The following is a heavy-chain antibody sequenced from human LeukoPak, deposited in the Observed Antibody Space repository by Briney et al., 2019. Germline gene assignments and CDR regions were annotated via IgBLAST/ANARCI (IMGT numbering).Heavy chain of an antibody. D-gene: IGHD6-19*01. Sequence: SETLSLTCTVSGGSISSGGYYWGWIRQPPGKGLEWIGSIYYSGSTYYNPSLKSRVTISVDTSKNQFSLKLSSVTAADTAVYYCARHALSPVASSRYFQHWGQGTLVTVSS. V-gene: IGHV4-39*01. CDR3: ARHALSPVASSRYFQH. CDR1: GGSISSGGYY. J-gene: IGHJ1*01. CDR2: IYYSGST.